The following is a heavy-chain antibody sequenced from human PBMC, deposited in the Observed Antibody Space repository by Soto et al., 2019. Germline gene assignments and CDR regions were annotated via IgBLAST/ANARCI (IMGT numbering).Heavy chain of an antibody. CDR1: GFTFSSYA. CDR3: ARLGSGWHGDY. D-gene: IGHD6-19*01. CDR2: ISYDGSNK. J-gene: IGHJ4*02. Sequence: QVQLVDSGGGVVQPGRSLRLSCAASGFTFSSYAMHWVRQAPGKGLEWVAVISYDGSNKYYADSVKGRFTISRDNSKNTLYLQMNSLRAEDTAVYYCARLGSGWHGDYWGQGTLVTVSS. V-gene: IGHV3-30-3*01.